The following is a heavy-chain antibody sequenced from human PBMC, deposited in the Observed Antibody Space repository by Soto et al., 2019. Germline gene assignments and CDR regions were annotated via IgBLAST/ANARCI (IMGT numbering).Heavy chain of an antibody. V-gene: IGHV4-34*01. J-gene: IGHJ3*02. CDR2: SNHSGST. CDR3: SRAGRECFDI. CDR1: GGSFSGYY. Sequence: PSETLSLTCAVYGGSFSGYYWSWIRQPPGPGLEWVVGSNHSGSTNYNPARQSRVPIAVGTSANQCSLKLSAVAAACTSGDSCSRAGRECFDIWGQGTMVTVSS.